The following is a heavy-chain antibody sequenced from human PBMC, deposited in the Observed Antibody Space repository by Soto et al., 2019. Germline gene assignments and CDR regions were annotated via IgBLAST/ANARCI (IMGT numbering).Heavy chain of an antibody. V-gene: IGHV1-2*04. CDR3: ARSRGIAARLGYYYGMDV. CDR2: INPNSGGT. D-gene: IGHD6-6*01. CDR1: GYTFTGYY. J-gene: IGHJ6*02. Sequence: SVKVSCKASGYTFTGYYMHWVRQAPGQGLEWMGWINPNSGGTNYAQKFQGWVTMTRDTSISTAYMELSRLRSDDTAVYYCARSRGIAARLGYYYGMDVWGQGTTVTVSS.